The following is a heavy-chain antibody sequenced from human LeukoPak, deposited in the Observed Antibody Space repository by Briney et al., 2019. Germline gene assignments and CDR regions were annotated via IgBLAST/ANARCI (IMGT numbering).Heavy chain of an antibody. V-gene: IGHV1-18*01. CDR3: ARDRTGRGPFDP. Sequence: GASVKVSCKASGYTFTSYGISWVRQAPEQGLEWMGWISAYNGNTNYAQKLQDRVTMTTDTSTSTAYMELRSLRSDDTAVYYCARDRTGRGPFDPWGQGTLVTVSS. D-gene: IGHD2-8*02. CDR2: ISAYNGNT. CDR1: GYTFTSYG. J-gene: IGHJ5*02.